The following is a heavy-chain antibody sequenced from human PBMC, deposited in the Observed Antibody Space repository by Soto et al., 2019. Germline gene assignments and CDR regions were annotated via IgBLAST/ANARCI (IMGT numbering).Heavy chain of an antibody. CDR2: INAGNGNT. CDR1: GYTFTAYN. CDR3: ARVDPSGGSVPRFDP. D-gene: IGHD3-10*01. J-gene: IGHJ5*02. V-gene: IGHV1-3*01. Sequence: QVQLVQSGAEVKEPGASVRVSCKAFGYTFTAYNIHCLRQAPGQGLEWMGWINAGNGNTRSSRKFQGRVIIIRDTSAPTAYLEVDSLRSEDTAIYYCARVDPSGGSVPRFDPWGQGTLLTVSS.